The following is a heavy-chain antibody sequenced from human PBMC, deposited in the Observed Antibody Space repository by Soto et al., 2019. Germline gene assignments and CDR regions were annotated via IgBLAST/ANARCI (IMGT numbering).Heavy chain of an antibody. CDR2: ISGSGGST. D-gene: IGHD6-19*01. CDR1: GVTFSSYA. CDR3: AKVPRIAVAGPSDY. J-gene: IGHJ4*02. V-gene: IGHV3-23*01. Sequence: GGSLRLSCAASGVTFSSYAMSWVRQAPGKGLEWVSAISGSGGSTYYADSVKGRFTISRDNSKNTLYLQMNSLRAEDTAVYYCAKVPRIAVAGPSDYWGQGTLVTVSS.